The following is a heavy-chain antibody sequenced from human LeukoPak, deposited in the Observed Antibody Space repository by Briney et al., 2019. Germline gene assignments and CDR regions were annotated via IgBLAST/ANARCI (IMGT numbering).Heavy chain of an antibody. J-gene: IGHJ4*02. CDR1: GFTFSRHG. CDR3: AKASSIRGVIIWYYFDY. D-gene: IGHD3-10*01. Sequence: GGSLRLSCVASGFTFSRHGMNWVRQAPGKGLEWVSGISPSGDIKYYVDSVKGRFTVSRDNSKNTLYLQMNSLRAEDTAVYYCAKASSIRGVIIWYYFDYWGQGTLVTVSS. CDR2: ISPSGDIK. V-gene: IGHV3-23*01.